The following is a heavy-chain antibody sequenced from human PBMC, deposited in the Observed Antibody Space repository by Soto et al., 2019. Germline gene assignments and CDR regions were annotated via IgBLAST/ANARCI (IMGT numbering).Heavy chain of an antibody. D-gene: IGHD6-13*01. CDR3: ARDFDSSSWYDDGYFQH. J-gene: IGHJ1*01. V-gene: IGHV3-7*03. CDR1: GFTFSSYW. Sequence: GGSLRLSCAASGFTFSSYWMSWVRQAPGKGLEWVANIKQDGSEKYYVDSVKGRFTISRDNAKNSLYLQMNSLRAEDTAVYYCARDFDSSSWYDDGYFQHWGQGTLVTVSS. CDR2: IKQDGSEK.